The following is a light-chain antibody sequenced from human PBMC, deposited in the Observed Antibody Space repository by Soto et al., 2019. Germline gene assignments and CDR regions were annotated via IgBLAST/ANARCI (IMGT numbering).Light chain of an antibody. Sequence: EIVMTQSPAALSVTPEERATLSCRASQSVSSNLAWYQHKPGQAPRLLIYGASTRATGIPARFSGSGSGTEFTLTISSLQSEDFAVYYCQQYNNCLTWTFGHRSKADI. CDR1: QSVSSN. J-gene: IGKJ1*01. V-gene: IGKV3-15*01. CDR2: GAS. CDR3: QQYNNCLTWT.